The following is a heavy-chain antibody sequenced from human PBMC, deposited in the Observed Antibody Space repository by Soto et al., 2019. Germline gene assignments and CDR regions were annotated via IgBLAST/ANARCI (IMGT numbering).Heavy chain of an antibody. D-gene: IGHD2-2*01. CDR1: GFTFTNYL. CDR3: AKDTYSRSWYF. V-gene: IGHV3-23*05. J-gene: IGHJ4*02. CDR2: IDKSGGDT. Sequence: EVHLLESGGDLVQPGGSLRLSCAASGFTFTNYLMTWVRQAPGKGLEWVSSIDKSGGDTYYADSVKGRFTISRDNSKNTLYLQMNGLRAEDTALYYCAKDTYSRSWYFWGQGTLVTVSS.